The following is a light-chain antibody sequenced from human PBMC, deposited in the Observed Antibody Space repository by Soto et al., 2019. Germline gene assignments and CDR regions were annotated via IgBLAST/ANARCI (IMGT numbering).Light chain of an antibody. CDR1: SSDVGAYNF. CDR2: DVS. CDR3: SSFTRSGTYV. Sequence: QSVLTQTASVSGSPGQSITISCTGTSSDVGAYNFVSWYQQHPGKAPKLMIYDVSNRPSGVSNRFSGSKSGNTASLTIPGLQAEDEADYYCSSFTRSGTYVFGTGTKATVL. J-gene: IGLJ1*01. V-gene: IGLV2-14*03.